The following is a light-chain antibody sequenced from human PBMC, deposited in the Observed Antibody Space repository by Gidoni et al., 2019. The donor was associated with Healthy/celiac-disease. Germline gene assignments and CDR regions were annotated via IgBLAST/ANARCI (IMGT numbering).Light chain of an antibody. CDR3: QQRSNWTSLT. CDR2: DAS. Sequence: EIVLTQSPATLTVSPGERATLSCSASQSGSSYVAWYQQKPGPAPRPLIYDASNSATGIPARFSGSGSGTDFTLTISSLEPEDFAVYYCQQRSNWTSLTFXGXTKVEIK. V-gene: IGKV3-11*01. CDR1: QSGSSY. J-gene: IGKJ4*01.